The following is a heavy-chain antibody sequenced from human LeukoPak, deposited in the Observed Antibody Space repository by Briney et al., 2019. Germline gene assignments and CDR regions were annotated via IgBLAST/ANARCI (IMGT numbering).Heavy chain of an antibody. CDR3: AILTVTTAY. Sequence: GGSLRLSCAASGFIFSSYAMSWVRQIPGKGLEWVSGINGNGGSTNYADSVKGRFTISRDNSKNTLYLQMNSLRAEDTAVYYCAILTVTTAYWGQGTLVTVSS. J-gene: IGHJ4*02. CDR1: GFIFSSYA. V-gene: IGHV3-23*01. CDR2: INGNGGST. D-gene: IGHD4-17*01.